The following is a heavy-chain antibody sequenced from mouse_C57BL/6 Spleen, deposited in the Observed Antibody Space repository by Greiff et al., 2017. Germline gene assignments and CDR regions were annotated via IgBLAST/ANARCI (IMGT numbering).Heavy chain of an antibody. V-gene: IGHV5-9-1*02. Sequence: DVKLVESGEGLVKPGGSLKLSCAASGFTFSSYAMSWVRQTPEKRLEWVAYISSGGDYIYYADTVKGRFTISRDNARNTLYLQMSSLKSEDTAMYYCTREGSYYYGSSTYWYFDVWGTGTTVTVSS. CDR1: GFTFSSYA. CDR3: TREGSYYYGSSTYWYFDV. CDR2: ISSGGDYI. D-gene: IGHD1-1*01. J-gene: IGHJ1*03.